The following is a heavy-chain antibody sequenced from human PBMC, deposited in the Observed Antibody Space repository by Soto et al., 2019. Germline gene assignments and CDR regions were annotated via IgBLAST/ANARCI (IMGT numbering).Heavy chain of an antibody. V-gene: IGHV4-39*01. D-gene: IGHD5-18*01. Sequence: QLQLQESGPGLVKPSETLSLTCTVSGGSISSSSYYWGWIRQPPGKGLEWIGSIFYSGSTYYNPPRKSRVTLSVDTAKNPFSLKLTSVTAADTAGYYWAGIFSGGYSYGFCYYGVDVWGQGTTVTVSS. CDR3: AGIFSGGYSYGFCYYGVDV. J-gene: IGHJ6*02. CDR2: IFYSGST. CDR1: GGSISSSSYY.